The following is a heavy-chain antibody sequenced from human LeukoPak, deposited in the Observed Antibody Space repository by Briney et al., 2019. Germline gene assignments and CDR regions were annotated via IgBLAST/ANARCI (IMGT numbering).Heavy chain of an antibody. J-gene: IGHJ4*02. V-gene: IGHV4-59*01. CDR3: ARDVDYFDY. CDR1: GDSINSYY. CDR2: IYYSGHI. Sequence: SETLSLTCTVSGDSINSYYWSWIQQPPGKGLEWIGYIYYSGHINYNPSLKSRVTMSVDTSKNQFSLRLTSLTAADTAVYYCARDVDYFDYWGQGTLVTVSS.